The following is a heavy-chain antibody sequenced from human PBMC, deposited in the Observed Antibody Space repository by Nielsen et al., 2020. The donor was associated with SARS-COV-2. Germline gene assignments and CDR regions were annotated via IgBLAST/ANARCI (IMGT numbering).Heavy chain of an antibody. Sequence: GESLKISCVASGFAFDDYTMHWVRQAPGKGLEWVSLISWDGGSTYYADSVKGRLTISRDNSKNTLYLQMNSLRAEDTAVYYCARVGSSGWYSDAFDIWGQGTMVTVSS. CDR3: ARVGSSGWYSDAFDI. CDR2: ISWDGGST. J-gene: IGHJ3*02. CDR1: GFAFDDYT. D-gene: IGHD6-19*01. V-gene: IGHV3-43*01.